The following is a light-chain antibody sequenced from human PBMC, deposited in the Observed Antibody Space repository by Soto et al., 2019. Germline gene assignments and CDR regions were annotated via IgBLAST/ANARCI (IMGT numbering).Light chain of an antibody. V-gene: IGLV2-8*01. CDR1: STDVGGYNY. J-gene: IGLJ2*01. CDR3: SSFAGNNNLV. Sequence: QSALTQPASASGSPGQSVTISCTGTSTDVGGYNYVSWYQQHPAKPPKLMISEVSKRTSGVPDRFSGSKSGNTASLTVSGLQAEDEADYFCSSFAGNNNLVFGGGTKLTVL. CDR2: EVS.